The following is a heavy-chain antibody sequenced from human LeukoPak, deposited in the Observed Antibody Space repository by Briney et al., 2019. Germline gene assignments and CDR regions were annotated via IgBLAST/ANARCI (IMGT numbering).Heavy chain of an antibody. D-gene: IGHD5-18*01. CDR3: ARSAWIQLHPFDP. Sequence: SVKVSCKASGGTFSSYAISWVRQAPGQGLEWMGGIIPIFGTANYAQKFQGRVTITTDESTSTAYMELSSLGSEDTAVYYCARSAWIQLHPFDPWGQGTLVTVSS. CDR2: IIPIFGTA. V-gene: IGHV1-69*05. CDR1: GGTFSSYA. J-gene: IGHJ5*02.